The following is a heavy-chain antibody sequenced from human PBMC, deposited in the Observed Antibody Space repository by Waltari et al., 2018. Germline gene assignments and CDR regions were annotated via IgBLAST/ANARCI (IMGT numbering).Heavy chain of an antibody. V-gene: IGHV1-24*01. D-gene: IGHD4-17*01. CDR2: CDPEDGET. CDR1: GYTLTDLP. Sequence: QVQLVQSGAEVKQPGAPVKVSCKVSGYTLTDLPMHWVRQAPGKGLEWMGGCDPEDGETIYAQKFQGRVTMTEDTSTDTAYMELSSLRSEDTAVYYCATAVATVTTSFDYWGQGTLVTVSS. J-gene: IGHJ4*02. CDR3: ATAVATVTTSFDY.